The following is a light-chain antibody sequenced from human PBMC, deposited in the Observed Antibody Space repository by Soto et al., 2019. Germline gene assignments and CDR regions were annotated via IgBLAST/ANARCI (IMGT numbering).Light chain of an antibody. CDR3: CSYAGSSTLV. J-gene: IGLJ3*02. CDR1: SSDVGSYNL. CDR2: EGS. V-gene: IGLV2-23*01. Sequence: QSALTQPASVSGSPEQSITISCTGTSSDVGSYNLVSWYQQHPGKAPKLMIYEGSKRPSGVSNRFSGSKSGNTASLTISGRQAEDEADYYCCSYAGSSTLVFGGGTKLTVL.